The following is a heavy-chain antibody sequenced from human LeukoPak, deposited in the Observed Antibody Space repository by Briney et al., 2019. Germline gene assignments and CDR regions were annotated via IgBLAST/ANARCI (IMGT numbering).Heavy chain of an antibody. CDR2: ISWNSGSI. J-gene: IGHJ6*02. CDR1: GFTFDDYA. D-gene: IGHD7-27*01. CDR3: AKAKGYWGYYYYYGMDV. Sequence: GGSLRPSCAASGFTFDDYAMHWVRHAPGKGLEWVSGISWNSGSIGYADSVKGRFTISRDNAKNSLYLQMNSLRAEDTALYYCAKAKGYWGYYYYYGMDVWGQGTTVTVSS. V-gene: IGHV3-9*01.